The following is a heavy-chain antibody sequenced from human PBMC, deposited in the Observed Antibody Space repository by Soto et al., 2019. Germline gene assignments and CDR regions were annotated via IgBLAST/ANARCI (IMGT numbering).Heavy chain of an antibody. J-gene: IGHJ4*01. Sequence: VASVKVSCKASGGTFSSYAISWVRQAPGQGLEWMGGIIPIFGTANYAQKFQGRVTITADESTSTAYMELSSLRSEDTAVYSCARGGVVVVWEGFGASRIDYWGQGSPVTVS. D-gene: IGHD3-22*01. CDR1: GGTFSSYA. V-gene: IGHV1-69*13. CDR3: ARGGVVVVWEGFGASRIDY. CDR2: IIPIFGTA.